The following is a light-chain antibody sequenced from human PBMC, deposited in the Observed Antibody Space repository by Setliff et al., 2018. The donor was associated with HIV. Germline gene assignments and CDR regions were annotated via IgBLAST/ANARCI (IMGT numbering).Light chain of an antibody. CDR3: CSYAGSSAPVV. CDR1: SNDVGRYNL. J-gene: IGLJ3*02. CDR2: KVI. Sequence: QSVLTQPASVSGSPGQAITISCTGTSNDVGRYNLVSWYQQYPGKAPKVIIYKVIKRPSGVSRRFSGSKSGHTASLTISGLQAEDEADFYCCSYAGSSAPVVFGGGTKVTVL. V-gene: IGLV2-23*02.